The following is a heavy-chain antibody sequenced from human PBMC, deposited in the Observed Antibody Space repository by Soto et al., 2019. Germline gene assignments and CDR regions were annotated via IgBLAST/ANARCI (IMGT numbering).Heavy chain of an antibody. D-gene: IGHD5-18*01. J-gene: IGHJ6*02. CDR2: IIPMFGTT. V-gene: IGHV1-69*01. CDR3: ARGPGTAMAYYYGLDV. CDR1: GGAFSSYA. Sequence: QVHLVQSGAEVKKPGSSVKVSCKASGGAFSSYAISWVRQAPGQGLEWMGRIIPMFGTTDFAQKFQGRVTIAADDSTSTAYMDLSGLRSEDTAVYYGARGPGTAMAYYYGLDVWGQGATVTVSS.